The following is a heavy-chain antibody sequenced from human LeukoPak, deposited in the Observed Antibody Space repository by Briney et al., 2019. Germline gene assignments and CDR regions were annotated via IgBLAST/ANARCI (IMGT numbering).Heavy chain of an antibody. D-gene: IGHD2-15*01. Sequence: GGSLRLSCAASGFTFSDYYMSWIRQAPGEGLEWVSYISGGSSTIYYADSLKGRFTVSGDNAKNSLYLLMNSLRAEDTAVYYCARRGSGRHFDFWGQGTLVTVSS. CDR3: ARRGSGRHFDF. CDR2: ISGGSSTI. J-gene: IGHJ4*02. V-gene: IGHV3-11*01. CDR1: GFTFSDYY.